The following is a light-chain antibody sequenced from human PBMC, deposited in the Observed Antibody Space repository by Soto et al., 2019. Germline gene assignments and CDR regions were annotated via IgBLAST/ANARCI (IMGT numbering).Light chain of an antibody. CDR2: AAS. CDR3: QQYNNWWT. CDR1: QSVSSN. J-gene: IGKJ1*01. V-gene: IGKV3-15*01. Sequence: EIVMTQSPATLSVSPGERATLSCRASQSVSSNLAWYQQKPGQAPRLLIYAASTRATGIPARFSGSGSGIEFTLTISSLQSEDFAVYYCQQYNNWWTFGQGTKVDIK.